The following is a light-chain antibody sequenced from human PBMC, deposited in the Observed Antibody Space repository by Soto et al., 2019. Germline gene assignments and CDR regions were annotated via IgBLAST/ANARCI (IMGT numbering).Light chain of an antibody. CDR3: QQRANLIT. CDR2: DAS. V-gene: IGKV3-11*01. CDR1: QSVGTY. Sequence: EIVLTQSPATLSLSPGERATLSCRTSQSVGTYLAWYQQKPGQAPRLLIYDASKRATGIPARFSGSGSGTDFILTSSSLEPEDFAVYYCQQRANLITFGQGTRLETK. J-gene: IGKJ5*01.